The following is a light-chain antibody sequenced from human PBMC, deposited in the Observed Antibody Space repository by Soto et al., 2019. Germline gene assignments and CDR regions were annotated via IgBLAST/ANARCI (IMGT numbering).Light chain of an antibody. CDR2: EVS. J-gene: IGLJ2*01. V-gene: IGLV2-8*01. Sequence: QSALTQPPSASGSPGQSVTISCTGTSSDVGCYNYVSWYQQHPGKAPKLMISEVSKRPSGVPDRFSGSKSGNTASLTVSGLQAEDEADYYCRSFAGNNNLVFGGGTKLTVL. CDR1: SSDVGCYNY. CDR3: RSFAGNNNLV.